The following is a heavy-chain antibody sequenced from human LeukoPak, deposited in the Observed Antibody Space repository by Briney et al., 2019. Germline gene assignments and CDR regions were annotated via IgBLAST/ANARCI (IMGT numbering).Heavy chain of an antibody. CDR2: IYSGGST. Sequence: PGGSLRLSCAASGFTVSSNYMSWVRQAPGKGLEWVSVIYSGGSTYYADSVKSRFTISRDNSKNTLYLQMNSLRAEDTAVYYCAREGSSSRGDYWGQGTLVTVSS. CDR1: GFTVSSNY. V-gene: IGHV3-53*01. J-gene: IGHJ4*02. D-gene: IGHD6-13*01. CDR3: AREGSSSRGDY.